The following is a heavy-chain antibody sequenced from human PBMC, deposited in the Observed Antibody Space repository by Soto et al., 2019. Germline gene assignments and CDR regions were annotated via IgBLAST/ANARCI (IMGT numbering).Heavy chain of an antibody. V-gene: IGHV1-46*01. Sequence: QVQLVQSGAEVKKPGASVKVSCKASGYTFTSYYMHWVRQAPGQGLEWMGIINPSGGSTSYAQKFEGRVTVTRDTSTSTGYMELSSLRSEDTAVYYCARDLEGQQQGYPYYYYYGMDVWGQGTTVTVSS. D-gene: IGHD6-13*01. CDR1: GYTFTSYY. CDR2: INPSGGST. J-gene: IGHJ6*02. CDR3: ARDLEGQQQGYPYYYYYGMDV.